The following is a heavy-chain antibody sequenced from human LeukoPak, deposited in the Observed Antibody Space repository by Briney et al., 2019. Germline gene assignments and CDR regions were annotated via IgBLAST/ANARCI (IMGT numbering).Heavy chain of an antibody. CDR3: AKDRITMVRGVLDY. Sequence: GGSLRLSCAASGFTSSSYWMSWVRLAPGKGLEWVSSISGSGVNTYYADSVKGRFSISRDNSKNTLYLQMNSLRAEDTAVYYCAKDRITMVRGVLDYWGQGTLVTVSS. CDR1: GFTSSSYW. J-gene: IGHJ4*02. CDR2: ISGSGVNT. V-gene: IGHV3-23*01. D-gene: IGHD3-10*01.